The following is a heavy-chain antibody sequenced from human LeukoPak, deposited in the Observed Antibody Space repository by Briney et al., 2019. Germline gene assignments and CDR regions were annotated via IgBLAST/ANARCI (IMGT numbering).Heavy chain of an antibody. V-gene: IGHV3-74*01. D-gene: IGHD3-16*02. Sequence: GGSLRLSCAASGFTFSSYEMNWVRQAPGKGLVWVSRINSDGSSTSYADSVQGRFTISRDNAKNTLYLQMNSLRAEDTAVYYCAKDALPTEDDYVWGSYRYNYYYYMDVWGKGTTVTISS. J-gene: IGHJ6*03. CDR3: AKDALPTEDDYVWGSYRYNYYYYMDV. CDR2: INSDGSST. CDR1: GFTFSSYE.